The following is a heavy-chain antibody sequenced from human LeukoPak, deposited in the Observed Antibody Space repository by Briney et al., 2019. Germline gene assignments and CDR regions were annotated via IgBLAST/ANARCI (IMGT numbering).Heavy chain of an antibody. D-gene: IGHD3-16*01. CDR3: ARDPRRGAPDYFDY. V-gene: IGHV3-30*19. CDR1: GFIFSTYG. CDR2: IGYDGSVT. Sequence: GGSLRLSCAASGFIFSTYGMHWVRQAPGKGLEWLAVIGYDGSVTLHVDSVKGRFTISRDDSKNMLYLQMDTLRPDDTAVYYCARDPRRGAPDYFDYWGQGTLVTVST. J-gene: IGHJ4*02.